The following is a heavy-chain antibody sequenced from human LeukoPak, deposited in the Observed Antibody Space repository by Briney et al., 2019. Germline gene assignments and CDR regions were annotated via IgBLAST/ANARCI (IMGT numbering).Heavy chain of an antibody. CDR2: IYSSGRA. V-gene: IGHV4-4*07. CDR3: ARDLPSYYFDSGNMFDP. CDR1: GGSISNFY. J-gene: IGHJ5*02. Sequence: SETLSLTCTVSGGSISNFYWSWIRQPAGKGLEWIGRIYSSGRANYNSSLKSRVAMSIDTSNNQFSLKLSSVTAADTAVYYCARDLPSYYFDSGNMFDPWGQGTLVTVSS. D-gene: IGHD3-10*01.